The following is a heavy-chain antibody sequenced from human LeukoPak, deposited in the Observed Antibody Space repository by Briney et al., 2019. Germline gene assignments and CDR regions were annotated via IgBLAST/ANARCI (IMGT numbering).Heavy chain of an antibody. V-gene: IGHV5-51*01. CDR2: IYPGDSDT. CDR1: GYSLTSYW. Sequence: GESLKISCKGSGYSLTSYWIGWVRQMPGKGLEWMGIIYPGDSDTRYSPSFQGQVTISADKSISTVYLQWSSLKASDTAMYYCARQRYCGGDCYSAPFDYWGQGTLVTVSS. CDR3: ARQRYCGGDCYSAPFDY. D-gene: IGHD2-21*01. J-gene: IGHJ4*02.